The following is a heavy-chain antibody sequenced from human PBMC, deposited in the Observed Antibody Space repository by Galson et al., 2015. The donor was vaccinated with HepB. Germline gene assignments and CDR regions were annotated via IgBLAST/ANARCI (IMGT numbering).Heavy chain of an antibody. CDR3: ARTYYDSTGFSKNWYFNL. V-gene: IGHV3-64*01. CDR1: GFTFKNYA. CDR2: ISSNGGST. J-gene: IGHJ2*01. Sequence: SLRLSCAASGFTFKNYAMHWVRQALGKGLEYVSTISSNGGSTYYANSVKGRFTISRDNSKNTLYLQMGSLRAEDMAVYYCARTYYDSTGFSKNWYFNLWGRGTLVTVAS. D-gene: IGHD3-22*01.